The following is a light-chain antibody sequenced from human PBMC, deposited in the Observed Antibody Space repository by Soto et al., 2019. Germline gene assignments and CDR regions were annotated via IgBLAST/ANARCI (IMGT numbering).Light chain of an antibody. V-gene: IGKV3-15*01. CDR1: QGIGST. CDR2: GSS. Sequence: EIVMTQSPATLSVSPGERATLSCRASQGIGSTLAWYQQKPGQTPRLLIYGSSTRASGVPARFSSSGSGPEFTLTINSMQSEDFAVSYCKRYNSWPLTFGGGTKVEIK. J-gene: IGKJ4*01. CDR3: KRYNSWPLT.